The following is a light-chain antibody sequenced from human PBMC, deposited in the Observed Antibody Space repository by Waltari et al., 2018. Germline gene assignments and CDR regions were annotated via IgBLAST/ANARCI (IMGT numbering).Light chain of an antibody. CDR2: DVS. J-gene: IGLJ2*01. Sequence: QSALTQPASVSGSPGQSITISCTGTNSDVGDFDFVSWYQQHPGEAPKLLIYDVSNRPPGVSHRFSGSKAGNTASLTISGLQAEDEADYYCSSYTASRALEVLFGGGTKLTVL. CDR3: SSYTASRALEVL. V-gene: IGLV2-14*03. CDR1: NSDVGDFDF.